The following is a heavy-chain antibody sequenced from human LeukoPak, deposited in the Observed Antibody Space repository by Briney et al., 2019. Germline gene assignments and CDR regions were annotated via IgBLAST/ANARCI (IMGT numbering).Heavy chain of an antibody. D-gene: IGHD6-19*01. CDR2: IIPILGIA. CDR1: GYTFTNYG. V-gene: IGHV1-69*04. J-gene: IGHJ4*02. Sequence: SVKVSCKASGYTFTNYGVSWVRQAPGQGLEWMGRIIPILGIANYAQKFQGRVTITADKSTSTVYMELSSLRSEDTAVYYCARGGSGWYPFDYWGQGTLVTVSS. CDR3: ARGGSGWYPFDY.